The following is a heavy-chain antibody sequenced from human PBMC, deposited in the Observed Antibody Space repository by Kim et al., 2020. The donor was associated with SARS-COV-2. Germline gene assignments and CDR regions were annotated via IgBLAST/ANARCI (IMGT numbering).Heavy chain of an antibody. D-gene: IGHD1-26*01. Sequence: GGSLRLSCAASGFTFSSYGMHWVRQAPGKGLEWVAVIWYDGSNKYYADSVKGRFTISRDNSKNTLYLQMNSLRAEDTAVYYCARDIGVVGATETDAFDIWGQGTMVTVSS. CDR1: GFTFSSYG. CDR3: ARDIGVVGATETDAFDI. CDR2: IWYDGSNK. V-gene: IGHV3-33*01. J-gene: IGHJ3*02.